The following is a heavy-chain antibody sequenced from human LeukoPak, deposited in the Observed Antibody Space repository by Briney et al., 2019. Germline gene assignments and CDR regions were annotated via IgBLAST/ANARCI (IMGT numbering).Heavy chain of an antibody. J-gene: IGHJ4*02. CDR3: ARWDDSTAYDY. CDR2: IIPILGIA. D-gene: IGHD3-22*01. V-gene: IGHV1-69*02. Sequence: SVKVSCKASGGTFSSYTISWVRQAPGQGLEWMGRIIPILGIANYAQKFQGRVTITADKSTSTAYMELSSLRSKDTAVYYCARWDDSTAYDYWGQGTLVTVSS. CDR1: GGTFSSYT.